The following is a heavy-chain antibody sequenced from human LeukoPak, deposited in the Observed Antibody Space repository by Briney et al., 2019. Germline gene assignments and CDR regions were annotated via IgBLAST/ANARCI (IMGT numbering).Heavy chain of an antibody. D-gene: IGHD4-23*01. CDR2: INQDGSER. CDR1: EFTFSTYW. V-gene: IGHV3-7*01. CDR3: ARAVAARSFYFDY. Sequence: GGSLRLSCGASEFTFSTYWMSWVRQAPGKGLEWVANINQDGSERYLVDSVKGRFTISRDNAKNSLYLRMNSLRAEDTAVYYCARAVAARSFYFDYWGQGTLDTVSS. J-gene: IGHJ4*02.